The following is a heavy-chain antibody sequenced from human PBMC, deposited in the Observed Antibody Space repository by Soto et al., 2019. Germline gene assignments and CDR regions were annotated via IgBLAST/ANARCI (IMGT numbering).Heavy chain of an antibody. CDR1: GFTFRTYG. D-gene: IGHD3-10*01. CDR3: ARADYGSGTYFPFDP. Sequence: GGSLRLSCAASGFTFRTYGMHWVRQAPGKGLEWVALIWYDGSNKYYADSVKGRFTISRDNSKNTLYLQMNSLRAEDTAVYYCARADYGSGTYFPFDPWGHGTLVTVSS. J-gene: IGHJ5*02. CDR2: IWYDGSNK. V-gene: IGHV3-33*01.